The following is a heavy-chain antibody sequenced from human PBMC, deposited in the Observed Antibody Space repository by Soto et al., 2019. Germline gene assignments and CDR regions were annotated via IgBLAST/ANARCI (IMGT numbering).Heavy chain of an antibody. CDR1: CGSISGYS. V-gene: IGHV4-59*01. D-gene: IGHD3-3*01. Sequence: SETLSLTCTVSCGSISGYSWSWIRQTPGKGLEWMGYISYSGKSNYNPSLKSRVTISLDMSKNQFSLKLKSVTAADTAVYFCARDSGRMYYDTWSGYDYGMDVWGQGTTVTVSS. J-gene: IGHJ6*02. CDR3: ARDSGRMYYDTWSGYDYGMDV. CDR2: ISYSGKS.